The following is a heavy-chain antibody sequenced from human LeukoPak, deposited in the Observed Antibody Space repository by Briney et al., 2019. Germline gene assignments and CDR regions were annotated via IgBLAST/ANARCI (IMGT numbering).Heavy chain of an antibody. CDR1: GFTFSTYW. CDR2: INSDGATT. Sequence: GGSLRLSCAASGFTFSTYWMHWVRQAPGKGLVWVSRINSDGATTTYADSVKGRFTISRDNAKNTLFLHMSSLRAEDTAIYYCARDLRGIGDETAFWGQGTLVTVSS. D-gene: IGHD3-16*01. V-gene: IGHV3-74*03. J-gene: IGHJ4*02. CDR3: ARDLRGIGDETAF.